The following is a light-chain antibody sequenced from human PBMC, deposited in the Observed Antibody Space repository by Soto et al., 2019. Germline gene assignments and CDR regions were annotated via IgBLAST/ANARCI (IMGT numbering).Light chain of an antibody. CDR2: DVS. CDR1: SSDIGGYNY. Sequence: QSVRTQPASVSGSPGQSITISWTGTSSDIGGYNYVSWYQQLPGKVPKLIIYDVSNRPSGVSDRFSGSKSGNAASLTISGLQAEDEADYYCSSYTSTSTLYVFGTGTKLTVL. J-gene: IGLJ1*01. CDR3: SSYTSTSTLYV. V-gene: IGLV2-14*03.